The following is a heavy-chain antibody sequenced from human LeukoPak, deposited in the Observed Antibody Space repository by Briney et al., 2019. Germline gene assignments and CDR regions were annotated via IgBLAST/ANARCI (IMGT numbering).Heavy chain of an antibody. CDR1: GFTFSSYG. D-gene: IGHD3-10*01. J-gene: IGHJ4*02. Sequence: GGSLRLSCAASGFTFSSYGMHWVRQAPGKGLEWVAFIHYDGSNKYYADSVKGRFTISRDNSKNTLYLQMNSLSAEDTAVYYCAKGGSGSYTSNWGQGTLVTVSS. V-gene: IGHV3-30*02. CDR3: AKGGSGSYTSN. CDR2: IHYDGSNK.